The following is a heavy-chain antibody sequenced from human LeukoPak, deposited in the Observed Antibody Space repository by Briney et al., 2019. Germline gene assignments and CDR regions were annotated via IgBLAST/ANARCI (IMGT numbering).Heavy chain of an antibody. V-gene: IGHV3-21*01. CDR3: ARFEAVAAKPLEY. CDR2: ISSTSTYI. Sequence: GGSLRLSCAASGFTFSDYSMNWVRQAPGKGLDWVSSISSTSTYILYADSVKGRFTISRDNARNSLYLQMNSLRAEDTAVYYCARFEAVAAKPLEYWGQGTLVTVSS. D-gene: IGHD6-19*01. CDR1: GFTFSDYS. J-gene: IGHJ4*02.